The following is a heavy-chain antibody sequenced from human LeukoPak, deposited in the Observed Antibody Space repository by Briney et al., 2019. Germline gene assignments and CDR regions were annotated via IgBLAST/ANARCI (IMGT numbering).Heavy chain of an antibody. CDR2: IHHGGRT. CDR1: GGSLSGYY. V-gene: IGHV4-34*01. J-gene: IGHJ2*01. Sequence: PSETLSLTCAVYGGSLSGYYWSWIRQPPGKGLEWIGEIHHGGRTKYHPALKSRVTISVDTPNNQFPLKLSSMTAADTAVYYCARHGDWYFALWGPGTLVTVSS. D-gene: IGHD3-10*01. CDR3: ARHGDWYFAL.